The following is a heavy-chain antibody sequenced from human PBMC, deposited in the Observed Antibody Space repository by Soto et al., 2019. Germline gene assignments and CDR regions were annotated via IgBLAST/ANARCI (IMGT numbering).Heavy chain of an antibody. Sequence: ASVKVSCKASGYTFTSYGISWVRHAPGQGLEWMGWISAYNGNTNYAQKLQGRVTMTTDTSTSTAYMELRSLRSDDTAVYYCARESDDSSGYYLKGWFDPWGQGTLVTVSS. CDR1: GYTFTSYG. V-gene: IGHV1-18*04. CDR2: ISAYNGNT. CDR3: ARESDDSSGYYLKGWFDP. J-gene: IGHJ5*02. D-gene: IGHD3-22*01.